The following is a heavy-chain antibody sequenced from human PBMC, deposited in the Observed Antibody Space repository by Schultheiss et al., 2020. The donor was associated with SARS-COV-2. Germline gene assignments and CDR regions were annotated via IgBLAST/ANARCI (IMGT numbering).Heavy chain of an antibody. D-gene: IGHD3-3*01. CDR2: IIPIFGTA. V-gene: IGHV1-69*13. CDR1: GGTFSSYA. Sequence: SVKVSCKASGGTFSSYAISWVRQAPGQGLEWMGGIIPIFGTANYAQKFQCRVTITADESTSTAYMELSSLRSEDTAVYYCARDRYDFWSGYVSYWYFDLWGRGTLVTVSS. CDR3: ARDRYDFWSGYVSYWYFDL. J-gene: IGHJ2*01.